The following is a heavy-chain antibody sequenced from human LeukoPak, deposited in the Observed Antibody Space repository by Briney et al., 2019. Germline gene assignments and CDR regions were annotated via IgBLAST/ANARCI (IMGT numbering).Heavy chain of an antibody. D-gene: IGHD5-24*01. CDR3: ARGLGGYNRGYYYYGMDV. J-gene: IGHJ6*02. CDR2: IYYSGST. CDR1: GGSISSYY. V-gene: IGHV4-59*01. Sequence: SETLSLTCTVSGGSISSYYWSWIRQPPGKGLEWIGYIYYSGSTNYNPSLKSRVTISVDTSKSQFSLKLSSVTAADTAVYYCARGLGGYNRGYYYYGMDVWGQGTTVTVSS.